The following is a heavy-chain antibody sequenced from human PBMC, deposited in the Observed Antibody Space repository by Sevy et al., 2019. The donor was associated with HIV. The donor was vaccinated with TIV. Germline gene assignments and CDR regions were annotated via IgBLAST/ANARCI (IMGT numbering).Heavy chain of an antibody. Sequence: ASVKVSCKASGYTFTSYDINWVRQATGQGLEWMGWMNPNSGNTGYAQKFQGRVTMTRNTSISTAYMELSSLRSEDTAVYYCARVRSVRGDILTGYYIEDYCYYGMDVWGQGTTVTVSS. V-gene: IGHV1-8*01. CDR3: ARVRSVRGDILTGYYIEDYCYYGMDV. CDR1: GYTFTSYD. J-gene: IGHJ6*02. CDR2: MNPNSGNT. D-gene: IGHD3-9*01.